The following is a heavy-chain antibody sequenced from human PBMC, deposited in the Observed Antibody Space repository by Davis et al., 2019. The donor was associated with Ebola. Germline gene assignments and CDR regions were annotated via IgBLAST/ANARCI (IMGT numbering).Heavy chain of an antibody. J-gene: IGHJ3*02. V-gene: IGHV5-51*01. CDR1: GYSFTSYW. Sequence: GESLKISCKGSGYSFTSYWIGWVRQMPGKGLEWMGIIYPGDSDTRYSPSFQGQVTISADKSISTAYLQWSSLKASDTAMYYCARRGYYYGSGSYGAGAFDIWGQGTMVTVSS. CDR3: ARRGYYYGSGSYGAGAFDI. CDR2: IYPGDSDT. D-gene: IGHD3-10*01.